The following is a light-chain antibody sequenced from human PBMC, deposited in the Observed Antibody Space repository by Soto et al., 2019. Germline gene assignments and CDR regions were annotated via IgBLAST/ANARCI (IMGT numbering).Light chain of an antibody. Sequence: QSVLTQPPAVSAAPGQRVTISCTGSSSNIGARSDVHWYQQFPGSAPKLLIFGNVNRPSGVPDRFSGSKSGTSASLAISGLQAEDEADYYCQSYDSGLSAWVFGGGTKVTVL. V-gene: IGLV1-40*01. CDR1: SSNIGARSD. CDR2: GNV. CDR3: QSYDSGLSAWV. J-gene: IGLJ3*02.